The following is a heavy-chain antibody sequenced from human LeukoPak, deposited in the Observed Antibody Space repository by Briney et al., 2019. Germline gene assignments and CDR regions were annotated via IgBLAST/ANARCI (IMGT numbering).Heavy chain of an antibody. Sequence: GGSLRLSCAASGFTVSTNYMSWVRLAPGKGLEWVSLLYSGDSTYYADSVQGRFTISRDNSKNMLYLQMNSLRAENTAIYYCASDVGYCSSTSCYRYFRHWGQGTLVTVSS. CDR1: GFTVSTNY. D-gene: IGHD2-2*01. CDR2: LYSGDST. V-gene: IGHV3-66*01. CDR3: ASDVGYCSSTSCYRYFRH. J-gene: IGHJ1*01.